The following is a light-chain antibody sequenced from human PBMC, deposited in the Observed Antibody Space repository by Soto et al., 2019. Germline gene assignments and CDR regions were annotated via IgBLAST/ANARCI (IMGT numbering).Light chain of an antibody. CDR2: DIS. V-gene: IGLV7-46*01. CDR1: TGAVTSGHY. J-gene: IGLJ2*01. Sequence: QTVVTQEPSLTVSPGGTVTLTCGSSTGAVTSGHYPYWFQQKPGQAPRTLIYDISNKHSWTPARFSGSLLGGKAALTLSGAQPEDEASYYCFLVYSGGVVFGGGTKLTVL. CDR3: FLVYSGGVV.